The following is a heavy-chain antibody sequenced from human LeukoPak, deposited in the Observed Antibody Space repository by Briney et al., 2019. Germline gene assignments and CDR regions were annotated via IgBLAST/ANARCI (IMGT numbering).Heavy chain of an antibody. CDR3: ARENPQTRVPEGMDV. J-gene: IGHJ6*02. CDR2: VYYSGTT. Sequence: SETLSLTCTVSGGSISYYYWSWIRQSPGKGLEWIGYVYYSGTTNYNPSLKSRVTISVDTSKNQFSLQLRSVTAADTAVYYCARENPQTRVPEGMDVWGQGTTVTVSS. V-gene: IGHV4-59*01. CDR1: GGSISYYY. D-gene: IGHD4/OR15-4a*01.